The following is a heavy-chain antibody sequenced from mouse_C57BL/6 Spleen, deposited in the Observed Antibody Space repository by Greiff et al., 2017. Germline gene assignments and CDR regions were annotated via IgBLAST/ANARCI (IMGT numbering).Heavy chain of an antibody. V-gene: IGHV1-64*01. CDR2: IHPNSGST. J-gene: IGHJ4*01. CDR3: ASPRGYYAMDY. CDR1: GYTFTSYW. Sequence: VQLQQPGAELVKPGASVKLSCKASGYTFTSYWMHWVKQRPGQGLEWIGMIHPNSGSTNYNEKFKSKATLTVDKSSSTAYMQLSSLTSEDSAVYYCASPRGYYAMDYWGQGTSVTGSS.